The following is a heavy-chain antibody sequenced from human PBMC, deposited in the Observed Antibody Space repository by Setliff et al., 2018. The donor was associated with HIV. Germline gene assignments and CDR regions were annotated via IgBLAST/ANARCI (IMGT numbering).Heavy chain of an antibody. J-gene: IGHJ3*02. CDR3: ARRESYYDISKGRAFDGFDI. Sequence: PSETLSLTCTVSGGSVSSGRFYWSWIRQPAGKGLEWIGQIYTSGSTNYNPSLRSRVTISVDTSKNQFSLKLNSVTAADTAVYYCARRESYYDISKGRAFDGFDIWGQGTMVTVSS. V-gene: IGHV4-61*09. CDR1: GGSVSSGRFY. CDR2: IYTSGST. D-gene: IGHD3-9*01.